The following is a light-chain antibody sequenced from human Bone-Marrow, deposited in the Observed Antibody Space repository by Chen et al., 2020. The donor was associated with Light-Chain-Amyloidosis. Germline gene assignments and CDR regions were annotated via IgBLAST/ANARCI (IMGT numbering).Light chain of an antibody. J-gene: IGLJ2*01. CDR1: SRDVGSYKL. CDR3: CSYAGSTTYIV. CDR2: DVS. Sequence: HSALTQPASVSGSPGQSINISCTGTSRDVGSYKLVTWYQQHPGKAPKLLIFDVSKRPSGVSNPFSGSKSGNTASLTISGIQADDEADYSCCSYAGSTTYIVFGGGTKLT. V-gene: IGLV2-23*02.